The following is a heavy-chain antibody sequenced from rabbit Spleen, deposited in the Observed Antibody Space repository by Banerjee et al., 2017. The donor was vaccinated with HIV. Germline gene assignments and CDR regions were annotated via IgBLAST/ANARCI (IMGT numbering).Heavy chain of an antibody. CDR3: VREVAAKLSL. J-gene: IGHJ4*01. CDR2: IDPIFHIT. V-gene: IGHV1S8*01. D-gene: IGHD4-1*01. Sequence: QEQLKETGGGLVQPGGSLKLSCKASGFDFSSYGVSWVRQAPGKGLEWIGYIDPIFHITTYASWVNGRFTISSDNAQNTVDLQMNSLTAADTATYFCVREVAAKLSLWGPGTLVT. CDR1: GFDFSSYG.